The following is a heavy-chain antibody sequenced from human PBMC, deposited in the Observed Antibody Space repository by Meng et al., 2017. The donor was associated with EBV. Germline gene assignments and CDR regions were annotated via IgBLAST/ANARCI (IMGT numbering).Heavy chain of an antibody. Sequence: HVELQEAGHGLVNPSETRSLICTVSCVAVTSCTYHWSWIRQSPGKGLEWIGYIYDTGTTIYNPSLKSRVSIFLETSKNLFSLKLNSVTTADTAVYYCAKSRSSTPGVVDYWGQGTLVTVSS. D-gene: IGHD3-10*01. CDR3: AKSRSSTPGVVDY. CDR1: CVAVTSCTYH. CDR2: IYDTGTT. V-gene: IGHV4-61*01. J-gene: IGHJ4*02.